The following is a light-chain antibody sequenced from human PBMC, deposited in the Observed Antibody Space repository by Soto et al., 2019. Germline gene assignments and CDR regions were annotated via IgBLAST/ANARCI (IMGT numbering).Light chain of an antibody. V-gene: IGKV1-39*01. CDR3: QQSYSNEWG. CDR2: AAS. Sequence: DIQMTQSPSILSASGGDRVTITCRASQSISSYLNWYQQKPGKAPKLLIYAASSLQSGVPSRFSGSGSGTDFTLTISSLQPEDFATYYCQQSYSNEWGFCQGTKVDIK. J-gene: IGKJ1*01. CDR1: QSISSY.